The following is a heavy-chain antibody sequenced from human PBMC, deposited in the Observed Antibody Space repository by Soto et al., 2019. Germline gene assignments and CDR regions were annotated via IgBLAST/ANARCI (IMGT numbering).Heavy chain of an antibody. V-gene: IGHV3-23*01. Sequence: EVQLLESGGGLVQPGGSLRLSCAASGFTFSSYALNWVRQAPGKGLEWVSAISGSGGSTYYADSVKGRFTISRDNSKNTLYLQMNSLRAEDTAVYYCATLSNSGYYYWGQGTLVTVSS. D-gene: IGHD5-12*01. CDR1: GFTFSSYA. CDR3: ATLSNSGYYY. CDR2: ISGSGGST. J-gene: IGHJ4*02.